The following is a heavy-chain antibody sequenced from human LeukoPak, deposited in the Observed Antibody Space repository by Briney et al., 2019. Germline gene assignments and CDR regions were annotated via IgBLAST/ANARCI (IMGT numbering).Heavy chain of an antibody. Sequence: ASVKVSCXASGYTFTIYYMHWVRQARGQGLEWMGIINPSGGSTSYAQKFQGRVTMTRDTSTSTVYMELSSLRSEDTAVYYCARGRFVYDFWSGYYTDFDYWGQGTLVTVSS. CDR3: ARGRFVYDFWSGYYTDFDY. CDR1: GYTFTIYY. J-gene: IGHJ4*02. V-gene: IGHV1-46*03. CDR2: INPSGGST. D-gene: IGHD3-3*01.